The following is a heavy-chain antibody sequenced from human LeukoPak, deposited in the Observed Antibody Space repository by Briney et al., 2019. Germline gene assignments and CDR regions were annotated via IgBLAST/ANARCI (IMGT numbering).Heavy chain of an antibody. CDR1: GYTFSSYD. D-gene: IGHD3-10*01. J-gene: IGHJ4*02. CDR2: INPNSGNT. V-gene: IGHV1-8*02. Sequence: EASLKLSCTASGYTFSSYDMNWVRQAPGKGLEWMSSINPNSGNTCYAESLKGRVTMSRSNSISTAYMELSSLRSEDTAVYYCARVTGLWFGEPAGSEYWGQGTLVTVSS. CDR3: ARVTGLWFGEPAGSEY.